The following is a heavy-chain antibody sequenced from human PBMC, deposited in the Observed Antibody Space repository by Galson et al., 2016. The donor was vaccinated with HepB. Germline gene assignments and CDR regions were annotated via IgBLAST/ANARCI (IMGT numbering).Heavy chain of an antibody. CDR2: ISPNSGGT. J-gene: IGHJ4*02. CDR1: GYTFTGYY. Sequence: SVKVSCKASGYTFTGYYMHWVRQAPGLGLEWMGWISPNSGGTFYAQRFRGRVTMTRDTSISTVYLELSRLRSDDTAVYYCARGTDNWNYYFDYWGQGTLVTVSS. D-gene: IGHD1-7*01. V-gene: IGHV1-2*02. CDR3: ARGTDNWNYYFDY.